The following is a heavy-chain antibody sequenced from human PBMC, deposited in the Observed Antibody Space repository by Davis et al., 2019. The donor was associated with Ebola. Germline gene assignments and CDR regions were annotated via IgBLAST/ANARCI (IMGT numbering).Heavy chain of an antibody. CDR3: ARGSGTYLSFDY. CDR1: GGSISSSSYY. D-gene: IGHD3-10*01. CDR2: IYDSGST. V-gene: IGHV4-61*05. Sequence: SETLSLTCTVSGGSISSSSYYWGWIRQPPGKGLEWIGYIYDSGSTHYNPSLKSRVTISVDAPKNQFSLKLNSVTAADTAVYYCARGSGTYLSFDYWGQGTLVTVSS. J-gene: IGHJ4*02.